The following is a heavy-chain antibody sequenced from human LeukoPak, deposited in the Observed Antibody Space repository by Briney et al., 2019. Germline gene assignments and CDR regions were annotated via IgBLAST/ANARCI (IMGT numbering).Heavy chain of an antibody. J-gene: IGHJ4*02. CDR2: IYHSGST. D-gene: IGHD2-2*03. CDR3: ARVDIAAAADY. CDR1: GYSISSGYY. Sequence: SETLSLTCTVSGYSISSGYYWGWIRQPPGKGLEWIGSIYHSGSTYYNPSLKSRVTISVDTSKNQFSLKLSSVTAADAAVYYCARVDIAAAADYWGQGTLVTVSS. V-gene: IGHV4-38-2*02.